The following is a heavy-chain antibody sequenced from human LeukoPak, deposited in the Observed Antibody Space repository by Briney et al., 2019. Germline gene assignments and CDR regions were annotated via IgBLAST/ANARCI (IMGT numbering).Heavy chain of an antibody. CDR3: ARVLATVTTMGVYYFDY. D-gene: IGHD4-17*01. CDR2: INTNSGGT. V-gene: IGHV1-2*02. CDR1: GYTFAGYY. Sequence: ASVKVSFKASGYTFAGYYMHWVRQAPGQGLELMGWINTNSGGTNYAQKFQGRVTMNRDTSISTAYMEVSRLRSDDTAVYYCARVLATVTTMGVYYFDYWGQGTLVTVSS. J-gene: IGHJ4*02.